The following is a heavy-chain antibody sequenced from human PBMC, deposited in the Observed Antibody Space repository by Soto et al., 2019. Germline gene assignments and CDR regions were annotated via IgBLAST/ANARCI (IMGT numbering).Heavy chain of an antibody. CDR2: INPNSGGT. J-gene: IGHJ6*02. Sequence: ASVKVSCKASGYTFTGYYMHWVRQAPGQGLEWMGWINPNSGGTNYAQKFQGWVTMTRDTSISTAYMELSRLRSDDTAVYYCARAPYCSGGSCYLLDYGMDVWGQGTTVTVSS. V-gene: IGHV1-2*04. D-gene: IGHD2-15*01. CDR1: GYTFTGYY. CDR3: ARAPYCSGGSCYLLDYGMDV.